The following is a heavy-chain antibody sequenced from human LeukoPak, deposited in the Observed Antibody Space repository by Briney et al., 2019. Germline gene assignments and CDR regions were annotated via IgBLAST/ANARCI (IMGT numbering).Heavy chain of an antibody. D-gene: IGHD2-2*01. CDR3: ARGGNPIVVVPAAIQSYYYGMDV. J-gene: IGHJ6*02. CDR1: GYTFTSYD. V-gene: IGHV1-8*01. Sequence: ASVKVSCKASGYTFTSYDINWVRQATGQGLAWMGWMNPNSGNTGYAQKFQGRVTMPKNTSISTAYMELSSLRSEDTAVYYCARGGNPIVVVPAAIQSYYYGMDVWGQGTTVTVSS. CDR2: MNPNSGNT.